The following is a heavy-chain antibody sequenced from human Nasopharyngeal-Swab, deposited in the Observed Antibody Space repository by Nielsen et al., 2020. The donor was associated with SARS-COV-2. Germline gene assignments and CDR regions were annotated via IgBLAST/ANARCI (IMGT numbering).Heavy chain of an antibody. CDR1: GFTYSTYA. V-gene: IGHV3-23*01. J-gene: IGHJ6*02. D-gene: IGHD5-12*01. CDR3: ASLGATEPTSYYYYGMDV. CDR2: ISGSGGNT. Sequence: GESLKISCVASGFTYSTYAMNWVRQAPGKGLEWVSGISGSGGNTYYADSVKGRFTISRDNSMETLYLQMNSLRVEDTAVYYCASLGATEPTSYYYYGMDVWGQGTMVTVPS.